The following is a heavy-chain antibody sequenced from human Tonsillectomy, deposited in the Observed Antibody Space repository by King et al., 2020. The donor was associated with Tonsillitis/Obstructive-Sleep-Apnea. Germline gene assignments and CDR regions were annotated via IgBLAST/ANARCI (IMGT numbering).Heavy chain of an antibody. CDR2: IYYSGIT. D-gene: IGHD6-13*01. Sequence: QLQESGPGLVKPSQTLSLTCTVSGGSVSSGAYYWNWIRQHPGKGLEWIGYIYYSGITHYNPSLKSRITISVDPYKNQFSLKLNSMTAADTAVYYCAGLQWAAAGTWFDRWGQGTLVTAST. J-gene: IGHJ4*02. CDR1: GGSVSSGAYY. CDR3: AGLQWAAAGTWFDR. V-gene: IGHV4-31*03.